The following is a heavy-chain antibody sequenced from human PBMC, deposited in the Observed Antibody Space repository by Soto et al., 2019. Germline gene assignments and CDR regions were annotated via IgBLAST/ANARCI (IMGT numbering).Heavy chain of an antibody. CDR2: MKFDGSSA. Sequence: EVQLLESGGGLVQPGGSLRLSCEGSGFTFSSYWMHWVRQVPGKGLVWVSRMKFDGSSANYADSVKGRFTISRDNAKNTVYLEMNSLRAEDTAVYYCARWIPGYYGADVWGQGTMVTVSS. V-gene: IGHV3-74*01. CDR3: ARWIPGYYGADV. CDR1: GFTFSSYW. D-gene: IGHD3-10*01. J-gene: IGHJ3*01.